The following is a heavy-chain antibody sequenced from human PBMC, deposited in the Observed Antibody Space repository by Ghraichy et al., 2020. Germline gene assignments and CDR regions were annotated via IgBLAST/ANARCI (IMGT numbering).Heavy chain of an antibody. D-gene: IGHD3-3*01. CDR3: AAAQYYDFWRGWVY. V-gene: IGHV1-24*01. Sequence: ASVKVSCKVSGYNFTELSMYWVRQAPGKGLEWMGGFNPEDGEKVYAQKFQGRVTMTEDTSTDTAYMELSSLRSEDTAVYYCAAAQYYDFWRGWVYWGQGTLVTVSS. CDR2: FNPEDGEK. J-gene: IGHJ4*02. CDR1: GYNFTELS.